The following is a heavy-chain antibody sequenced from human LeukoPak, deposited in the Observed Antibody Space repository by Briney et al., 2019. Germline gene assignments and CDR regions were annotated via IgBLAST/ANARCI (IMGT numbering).Heavy chain of an antibody. J-gene: IGHJ4*02. CDR2: IYYSGST. CDR3: ARDIPYSSSWYLL. CDR1: GGSISSSSYY. V-gene: IGHV4-39*07. D-gene: IGHD6-13*01. Sequence: PSETLSLTCTVSGGSISSSSYYWGWIRQPPGKGREWIGSIYYSGSTYYNPSLKSRVTISVDTSKNQFSLKLSSVTAADTAVYYCARDIPYSSSWYLLWGQGTLVTVSS.